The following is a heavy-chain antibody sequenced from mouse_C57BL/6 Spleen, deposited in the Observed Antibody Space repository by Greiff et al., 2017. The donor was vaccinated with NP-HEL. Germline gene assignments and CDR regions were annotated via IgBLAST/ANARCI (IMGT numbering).Heavy chain of an antibody. D-gene: IGHD2-3*01. CDR3: ARFGYWDYYAMDY. Sequence: EVKLQESGPELVKPGASVKIPCKASGYTFTDYNMDWVKQSHGKSLEWIGDINPNNGGTIYNQKFKGKATLTVDKSSSTDYMELRSLTSEDTAVYYCARFGYWDYYAMDYWGKGTSVTV. CDR1: GYTFTDYN. J-gene: IGHJ4*01. V-gene: IGHV1-18*01. CDR2: INPNNGGT.